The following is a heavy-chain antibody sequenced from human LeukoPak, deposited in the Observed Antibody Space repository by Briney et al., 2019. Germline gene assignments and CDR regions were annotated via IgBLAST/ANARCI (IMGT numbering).Heavy chain of an antibody. CDR1: GFTFSSYS. D-gene: IGHD3-10*01. Sequence: PGGSLRLSCTASGFTFSSYSMNWVRQAPGKGLEWVSSISSSSSYIYYADSVKGRFTISRDNAKNSLYLQMNSLRAEDTAVYYCARDPGTIWSDYWGQGTLVTVSS. CDR3: ARDPGTIWSDY. V-gene: IGHV3-21*01. CDR2: ISSSSSYI. J-gene: IGHJ4*02.